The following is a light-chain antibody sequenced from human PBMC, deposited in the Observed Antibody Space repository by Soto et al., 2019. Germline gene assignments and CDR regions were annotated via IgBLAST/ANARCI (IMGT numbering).Light chain of an antibody. CDR3: QSYDRTLSARYV. J-gene: IGLJ1*01. V-gene: IGLV1-40*01. Sequence: QSVLTQPPSVSGAPGQRVTISCTGSSXNIGAGYDVHWYQQRPGTAPKLLIFGNINRPSGVPDRFSGSKSGTSASLAITGLQAEDEGDYYCQSYDRTLSARYVFGTGTKVTLL. CDR1: SXNIGAGYD. CDR2: GNI.